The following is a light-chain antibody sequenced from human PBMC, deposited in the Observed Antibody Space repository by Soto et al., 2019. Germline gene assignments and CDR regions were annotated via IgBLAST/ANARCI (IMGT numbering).Light chain of an antibody. CDR1: QGVSTSY. V-gene: IGKV3-20*01. Sequence: EMVLSHSPGTLSLSPGERATLSCRASQGVSTSYLAWYQQKPRQAPRLPIYGASSRATGIPDRFSGSGSGTDFTLTISRLEPEDFAVYYCQQYGSSPQTLGQGTKLEI. J-gene: IGKJ2*01. CDR3: QQYGSSPQT. CDR2: GAS.